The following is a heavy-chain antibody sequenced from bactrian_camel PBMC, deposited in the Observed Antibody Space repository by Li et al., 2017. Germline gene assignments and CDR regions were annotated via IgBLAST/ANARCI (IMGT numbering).Heavy chain of an antibody. V-gene: IGHV3S53*01. CDR3: AADGLSGSGVVGVPYYTY. D-gene: IGHD2*01. CDR2: IYTGLGRP. Sequence: HVQLVESGGGSALAGGSRRLSCTPSGSIYNDNCMGWIRQAPGMEREAVAAIYTGLGRPLYADSVLGRFTISKDNARKTVYLQMNSLQPDDTAMYYCAADGLSGSGVVGVPYYTYSGQGTQVTVS. CDR1: GSIYNDNC. J-gene: IGHJ4*01.